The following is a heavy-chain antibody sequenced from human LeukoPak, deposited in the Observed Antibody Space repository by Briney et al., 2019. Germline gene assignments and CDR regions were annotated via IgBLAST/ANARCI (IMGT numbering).Heavy chain of an antibody. J-gene: IGHJ6*02. CDR1: GYTFTGYY. V-gene: IGHV1-2*07. Sequence: GASVKLSCKASGYTFTGYYMHGVRQAPGQGREWMGWINPNSGGTNYAHKFQGRFTITRDTSISKDYMDMSRLRSDDTAVYYCGRGGWIQLWFDGQGRSDYYSYGMDVWGQGTTVTVSS. D-gene: IGHD5-18*01. CDR3: GRGGWIQLWFDGQGRSDYYSYGMDV. CDR2: INPNSGGT.